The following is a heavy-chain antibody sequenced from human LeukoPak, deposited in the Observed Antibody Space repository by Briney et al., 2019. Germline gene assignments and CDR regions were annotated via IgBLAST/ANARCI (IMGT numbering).Heavy chain of an antibody. J-gene: IGHJ4*02. CDR1: GVSFSGYY. CDR2: INHSGST. D-gene: IGHD6-6*01. Sequence: SETLSLTCAVYGVSFSGYYWSWIRQPPGKGLEWIGEINHSGSTNYNPSLKSRVTVSVDTSKNQFSLKLSSVTAADTAVYYCARIRGSSSSGDYWGQGTLVTVSS. V-gene: IGHV4-34*01. CDR3: ARIRGSSSSGDY.